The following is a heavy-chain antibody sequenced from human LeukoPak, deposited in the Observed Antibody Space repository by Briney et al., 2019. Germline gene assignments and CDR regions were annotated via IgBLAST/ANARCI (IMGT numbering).Heavy chain of an antibody. CDR1: GYTFTGYY. CDR3: ATGFGIVGATVDY. CDR2: INPNSGGT. D-gene: IGHD1-26*01. J-gene: IGHJ4*02. V-gene: IGHV1-2*06. Sequence: ASVKVSCMASGYTFTGYYMHWVRQAPGQGLEWMGRINPNSGGTNYAQKFQGRVTMTRDTSISTAYMELSRLRSDDTAVYYCATGFGIVGATVDYWGQGTLVTVSS.